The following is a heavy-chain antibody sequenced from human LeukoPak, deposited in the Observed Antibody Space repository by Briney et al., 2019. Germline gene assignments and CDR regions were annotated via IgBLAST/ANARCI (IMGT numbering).Heavy chain of an antibody. CDR3: ARSPRYCSSTSSMCYYYYGMDV. Sequence: SRTLSLTCTVSGGSISSYSYYWGWNRQAPGKGLEWIGSIYYAGNTYYNPSLKSRVAISVDKSKNQFSLKLSSVTAADTAVYYCARSPRYCSSTSSMCYYYYGMDVWGKGTTVTVSS. V-gene: IGHV4-39*07. CDR1: GGSISSYSYY. CDR2: IYYAGNT. J-gene: IGHJ6*04. D-gene: IGHD2-2*01.